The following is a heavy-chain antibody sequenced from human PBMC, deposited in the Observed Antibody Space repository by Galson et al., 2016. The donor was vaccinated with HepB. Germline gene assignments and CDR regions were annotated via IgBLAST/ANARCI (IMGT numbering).Heavy chain of an antibody. CDR3: ARASYDFSSGYYTAYYYYMDV. J-gene: IGHJ6*03. Sequence: ETLSLTCTVSGGSISSGSHYWAWIRQPPGKGLEWIATVYYSGSTYYNPSLKSRVTISVETSKNQFSLKLSSVTAADTAVYYCARASYDFSSGYYTAYYYYMDVWGKGTTVTVSS. CDR1: GGSISSGSHY. D-gene: IGHD3-3*01. V-gene: IGHV4-39*01. CDR2: VYYSGST.